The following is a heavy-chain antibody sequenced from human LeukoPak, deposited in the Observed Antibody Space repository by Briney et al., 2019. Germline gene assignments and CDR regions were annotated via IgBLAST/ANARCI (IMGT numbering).Heavy chain of an antibody. CDR1: GGSISSYY. CDR2: IYTSGST. V-gene: IGHV4-4*09. J-gene: IGHJ5*02. CDR3: ARPYGDYPNWFDP. D-gene: IGHD4-17*01. Sequence: SETLSLTCTVSGGSISSYYWSWIRQPPGKGLEWIGYIYTSGSTNYNPSLKSRVTIPVDTSKNQFSLKLSSVTAADTALYYCARPYGDYPNWFDPWGQGTLVTVSS.